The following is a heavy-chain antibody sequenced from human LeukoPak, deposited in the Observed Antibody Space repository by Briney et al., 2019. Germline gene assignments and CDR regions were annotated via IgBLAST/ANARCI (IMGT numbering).Heavy chain of an antibody. J-gene: IGHJ5*02. D-gene: IGHD6-13*01. CDR3: ARGSSWYSLNWFDP. CDR2: MNPNSGNT. CDR1: GYTFTSYD. V-gene: IGHV1-8*01. Sequence: ASVKVSCKASGYTFTSYDINWVRQATGQGLEWMGWMNPNSGNTGYAQKLQGRVTMTRNTSISTAYMELSSLRSEDTAVYYCARGSSWYSLNWFDPWGQGTLVTVSS.